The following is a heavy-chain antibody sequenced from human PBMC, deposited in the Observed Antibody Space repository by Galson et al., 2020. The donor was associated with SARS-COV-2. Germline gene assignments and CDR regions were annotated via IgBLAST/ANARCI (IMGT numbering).Heavy chain of an antibody. Sequence: KMSGPTLVKPTQTLTLTCTFSGFSLSTSGVGVGWIRQPPGKALEWLALIYWDDDKRYSPPLKSRLTITKDTSKNQVVLTMTNMDPVDTATYYCARRGSWTDAFDSWGQGTMVTVSS. D-gene: IGHD6-13*01. CDR2: IYWDDDK. V-gene: IGHV2-5*02. CDR1: GFSLSTSGVG. J-gene: IGHJ3*02. CDR3: ARRGSWTDAFDS.